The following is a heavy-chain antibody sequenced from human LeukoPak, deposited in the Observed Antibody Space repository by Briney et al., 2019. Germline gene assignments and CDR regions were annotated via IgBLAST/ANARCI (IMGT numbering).Heavy chain of an antibody. V-gene: IGHV1-2*02. CDR1: GYTFTGYY. Sequence: APVKVSCKASGYTFTGYYMHWVRQAPGQGLEWMGWINPDNGGTNYAQKFQGRVTMTRDMSISTAYMELSRLRSDDTAVYYCARDPSNSGYDYLYYFDYWGQGTLVTVSS. J-gene: IGHJ4*02. D-gene: IGHD5-12*01. CDR3: ARDPSNSGYDYLYYFDY. CDR2: INPDNGGT.